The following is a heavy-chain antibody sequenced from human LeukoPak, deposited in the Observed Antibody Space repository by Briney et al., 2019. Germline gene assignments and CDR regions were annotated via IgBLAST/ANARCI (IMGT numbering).Heavy chain of an antibody. V-gene: IGHV3-74*01. Sequence: GGSLRLSCAASGFTFSSYWMHRVRQAPGKGLVWVSRINGDGDTTRYADSVKGRFTISRDNAKNTLYLQMNSLTDEDTAVYYCARETVQSLDYWGQGTLLTVSS. CDR2: INGDGDTT. CDR1: GFTFSSYW. J-gene: IGHJ4*02. D-gene: IGHD6-19*01. CDR3: ARETVQSLDY.